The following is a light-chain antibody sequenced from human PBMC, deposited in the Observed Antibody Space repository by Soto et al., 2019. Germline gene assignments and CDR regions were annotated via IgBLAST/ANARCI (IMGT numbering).Light chain of an antibody. CDR1: QGISSL. J-gene: IGKJ4*01. CDR2: VAS. CDR3: QKYNSAPRT. V-gene: IGKV1-5*01. Sequence: DIQMTQSPSTLSESVGDRFTITCRASQGISSLLAWYQQKPGKVPKLLIYVASSLKSGVPSRFSGSGSGTEFTLTISGLQPEDVATYYCQKYNSAPRTFGRGTKVEIK.